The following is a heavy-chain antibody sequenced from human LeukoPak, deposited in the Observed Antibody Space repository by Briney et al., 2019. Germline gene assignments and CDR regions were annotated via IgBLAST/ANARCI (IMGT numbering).Heavy chain of an antibody. CDR3: AREPRYSSSWYYFDY. CDR2: IYSGGST. V-gene: IGHV3-66*01. Sequence: GGSLRLSCAASEFSVGSNYMTWVRQAPGKGLEWVSVIYSGGSTFYADSVKGRFTISRDNSKNTLYLQMNSLRAEDTAVYYCAREPRYSSSWYYFDYWGQGTLVTVSS. CDR1: EFSVGSNY. D-gene: IGHD6-13*01. J-gene: IGHJ4*02.